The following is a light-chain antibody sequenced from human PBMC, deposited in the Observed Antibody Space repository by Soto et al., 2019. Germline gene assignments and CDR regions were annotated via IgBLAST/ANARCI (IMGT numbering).Light chain of an antibody. V-gene: IGKV3-15*01. CDR2: GAS. J-gene: IGKJ5*01. Sequence: EIVLTQSPGTLSLSPGERATLSCRASQSVNSSSAWYQHKPGQAPRLLIYGASTRATGIPARFSGSGSGTETTLTISILKFVDFEVADCQQYQNGRSSTFGQGTRVEIK. CDR1: QSVNSS. CDR3: QQYQNGRSST.